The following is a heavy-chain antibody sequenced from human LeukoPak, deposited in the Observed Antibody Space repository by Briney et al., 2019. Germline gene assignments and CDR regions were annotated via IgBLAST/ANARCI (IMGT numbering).Heavy chain of an antibody. Sequence: SVKVSCKASGGTFSSYAISWVRQAPGQGLEWMGRIIPILGIANYAQKFQGRVTITADKSTSTAYMELSSLRSEDTAVYYCAGSCSGGSISCDGHLGGGGQGTLVTVSS. CDR2: IIPILGIA. D-gene: IGHD2-2*01. CDR1: GGTFSSYA. CDR3: AGSCSGGSISCDGHLGG. J-gene: IGHJ4*02. V-gene: IGHV1-69*04.